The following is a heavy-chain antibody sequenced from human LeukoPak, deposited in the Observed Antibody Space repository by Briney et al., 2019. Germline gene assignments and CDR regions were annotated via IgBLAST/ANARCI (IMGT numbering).Heavy chain of an antibody. V-gene: IGHV4-38-2*02. Sequence: KPSETLSLTCAVSGYSISSGYYWGWIRQPPGKGLEWIGSIYHSGSTYYNPSLKSRVTISVDTSKNQFSLKLSSVTAADTAVYYCARDGRYFDCLIVGYDIWGQGTMVTVSS. CDR2: IYHSGST. J-gene: IGHJ3*02. CDR1: GYSISSGYY. CDR3: ARDGRYFDCLIVGYDI. D-gene: IGHD3-9*01.